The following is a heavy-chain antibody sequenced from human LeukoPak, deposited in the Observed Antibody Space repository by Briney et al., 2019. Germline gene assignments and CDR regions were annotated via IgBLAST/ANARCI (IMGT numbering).Heavy chain of an antibody. V-gene: IGHV1-18*01. CDR1: GYIFTSRG. CDR3: ARDLPGAAVEGTTRGMDV. J-gene: IGHJ6*02. D-gene: IGHD6-19*01. Sequence: ASVKDSCMASGYIFTSRGITWVRQAPGQGLEWMGWTSAYNGNTNYAQNVQGRVTVTRDTSTSTAYMGLRSLRSDDTAVYICARDLPGAAVEGTTRGMDVWGQGTTVTVSS. CDR2: TSAYNGNT.